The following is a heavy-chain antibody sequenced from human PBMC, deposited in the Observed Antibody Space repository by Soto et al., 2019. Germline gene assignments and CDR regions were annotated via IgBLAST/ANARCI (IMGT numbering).Heavy chain of an antibody. CDR1: GGTFSTSS. CDR3: ARDVVRSTAGDS. Sequence: QLQLVQSGTEVKEPGSSVKVSCKASGGTFSTSSFVWVRQGPGQGLEWMGGIIPIFTRTNFAQKFQGRVTSSADESTRTTYMELRSLTSEDTAIYYCARDVVRSTAGDSWGQGTLVIVSS. D-gene: IGHD2-15*01. J-gene: IGHJ4*02. V-gene: IGHV1-69*01. CDR2: IIPIFTRT.